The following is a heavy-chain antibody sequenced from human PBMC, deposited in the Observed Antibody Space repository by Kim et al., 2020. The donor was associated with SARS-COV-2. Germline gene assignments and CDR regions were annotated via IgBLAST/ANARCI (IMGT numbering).Heavy chain of an antibody. V-gene: IGHV3-66*02. CDR1: GFTVSSNY. D-gene: IGHD3-10*01. CDR3: ASGIITMVRGVIIPPLGAFDI. Sequence: GGSLRLSCAASGFTVSSNYMSWVRQAPGKGLEWVSVIYSGGSTYYADSVKGRFTISRDNSKNTLYLQMNSLRAEDTAVYYCASGIITMVRGVIIPPLGAFDIWGQGTMVTVSS. CDR2: IYSGGST. J-gene: IGHJ3*02.